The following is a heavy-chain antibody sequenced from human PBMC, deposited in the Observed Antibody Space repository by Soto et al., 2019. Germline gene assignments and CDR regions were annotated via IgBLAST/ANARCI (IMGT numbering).Heavy chain of an antibody. CDR2: IYYSGST. CDR1: GGSISSGGYY. CDR3: ARDYDFWSGYYLTYGMDV. D-gene: IGHD3-3*01. J-gene: IGHJ6*02. V-gene: IGHV4-31*03. Sequence: SETLSLTCTVSGGSISSGGYYWSWIRQHPGKGLEWIGYIYYSGSTYYNPSLKSRVTISVDTSKNQFSLKLSSVTAADTAVYYCARDYDFWSGYYLTYGMDVWGQGTTLTVSS.